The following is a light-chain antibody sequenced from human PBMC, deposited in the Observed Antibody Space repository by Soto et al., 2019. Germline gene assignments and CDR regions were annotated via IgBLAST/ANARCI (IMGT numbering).Light chain of an antibody. CDR1: QSISSY. CDR3: QQSYSTPF. Sequence: DIQMTQSPSSLSASVGDRVTITCRASQSISSYLNWYQQKPGQAPKLLIYAASSLQSGVPSRFSGSGSGTDFTLTISSLQPEDFATYYCQQSYSTPFFGQGTRLEIK. J-gene: IGKJ5*01. V-gene: IGKV1-39*01. CDR2: AAS.